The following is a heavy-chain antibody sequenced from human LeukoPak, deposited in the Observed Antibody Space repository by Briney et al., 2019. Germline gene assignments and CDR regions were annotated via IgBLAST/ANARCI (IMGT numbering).Heavy chain of an antibody. CDR2: ISAYNGNT. Sequence: ASVKVSCKASGYTFTSYGISWVRQAPGQGLEWMGWISAYNGNTNYAQKLQGRVTMTTDTSTSTAYMELRSLRSDDTAVYYCARDHKTLYLNDFCSGLYGMDVWGQGTTVTVSS. CDR3: ARDHKTLYLNDFCSGLYGMDV. D-gene: IGHD3-3*01. CDR1: GYTFTSYG. J-gene: IGHJ6*02. V-gene: IGHV1-18*01.